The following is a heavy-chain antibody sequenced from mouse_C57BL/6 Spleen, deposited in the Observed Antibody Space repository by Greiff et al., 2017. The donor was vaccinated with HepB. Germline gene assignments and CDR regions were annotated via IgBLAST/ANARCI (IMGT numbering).Heavy chain of an antibody. CDR3: AILALIYYDYDGAWFAY. V-gene: IGHV1-74*01. CDR2: IHPSDSDT. J-gene: IGHJ3*01. Sequence: QVQLQQSGAELVKPGASVKVSCKASGYTFTSYWMHWVKQRPGQGLEWIGRIHPSDSDTNYNQKFKGKATLTVDKSSSTAYMQLSSLTSEDSAVYYCAILALIYYDYDGAWFAYWGQGTLVTVSA. D-gene: IGHD2-4*01. CDR1: GYTFTSYW.